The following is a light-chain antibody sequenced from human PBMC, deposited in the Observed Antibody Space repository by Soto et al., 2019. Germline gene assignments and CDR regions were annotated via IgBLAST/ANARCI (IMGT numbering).Light chain of an antibody. V-gene: IGLV2-8*01. CDR2: EVV. CDR3: KSYAGSNTYV. J-gene: IGLJ1*01. CDR1: KNDIGVYDF. Sequence: QSALTQPPSASGSPGQSVTISCTGTKNDIGVYDFVSWYQHHPGKAPRLIIYEVVQRPSWVPDRFSGSKSGNTASLTVSGLQAADEDDYFCKSYAGSNTYVFGSGTKLTVL.